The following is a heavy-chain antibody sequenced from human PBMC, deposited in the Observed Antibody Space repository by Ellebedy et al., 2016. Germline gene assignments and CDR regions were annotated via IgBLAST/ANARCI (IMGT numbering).Heavy chain of an antibody. J-gene: IGHJ3*02. CDR2: IGTSASTI. CDR1: GFTFSDFS. Sequence: GGSLRLXXAASGFTFSDFSMTWIRQAPGKGLEWVSYIGTSASTIYYADSVKGRFTISRDNARNSMSLQMNSLRVEDTAVYYCARVMVRGVWDVSAFDIWGQGTMVTVSS. CDR3: ARVMVRGVWDVSAFDI. V-gene: IGHV3-11*04. D-gene: IGHD3-10*01.